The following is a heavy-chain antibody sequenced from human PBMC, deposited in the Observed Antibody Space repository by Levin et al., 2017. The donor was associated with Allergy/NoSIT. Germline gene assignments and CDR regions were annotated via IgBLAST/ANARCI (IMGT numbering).Heavy chain of an antibody. J-gene: IGHJ6*03. CDR1: GDSVSSNLAA. Sequence: SQTPSLTCAISGDSVSSNLAAWNWVRQSPSRGLEWLGRTYYRSRWNNDYAVSVTSRINITPDTSKNHFSLHLNSVTPEDTAVYYCARSHHYCYYMDVWGKGTTVTVSS. CDR3: ARSHHYCYYMDV. CDR2: TYYRSRWNN. V-gene: IGHV6-1*01.